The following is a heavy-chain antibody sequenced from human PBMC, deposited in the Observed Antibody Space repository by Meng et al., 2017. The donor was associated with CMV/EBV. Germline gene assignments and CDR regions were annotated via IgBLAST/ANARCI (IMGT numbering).Heavy chain of an antibody. CDR1: GYTFTGYY. CDR2: INPNSGGT. D-gene: IGHD6-6*01. J-gene: IGHJ5*02. V-gene: IGHV1-2*02. Sequence: SGYTFTGYYMHWVRQAPGQGLEWMGWINPNSGGTNYAQKFQGRVTITRDTSISTAYMELSRLRSDDTAVYYCARDRIAARPRNWFDPWGQGTLVTVSS. CDR3: ARDRIAARPRNWFDP.